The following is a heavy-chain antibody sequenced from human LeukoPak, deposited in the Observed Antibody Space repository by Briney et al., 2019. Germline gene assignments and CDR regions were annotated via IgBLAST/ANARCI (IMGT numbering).Heavy chain of an antibody. V-gene: IGHV1-69*04. D-gene: IGHD2-15*01. J-gene: IGHJ4*02. CDR2: IIPILGIA. CDR1: GGTFSSYA. CDR3: ARDSYCSGGSCHNDY. Sequence: SVKVSCKASGGTFSSYAISWVRQAPGQGLEWMGRIIPILGIANYAQKFQGRVTITADKSTSTAYMELSSLRSEDTAVYYCARDSYCSGGSCHNDYWGQGTLVTVSS.